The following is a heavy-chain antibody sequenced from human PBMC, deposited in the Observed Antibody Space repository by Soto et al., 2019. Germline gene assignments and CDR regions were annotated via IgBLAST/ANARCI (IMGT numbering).Heavy chain of an antibody. D-gene: IGHD1-1*01. V-gene: IGHV3-66*01. CDR3: ARDGTYNWV. CDR1: GFTVSNXX. Sequence: EVQLVESGGGLVQPGGSLRLSCAASGFTVSNXXXRWVRQAPGKGLEWVSLIYSGGVRYYADSVKGRFTISRDNSKNTLYLQMNSLRAEDTAVYYCARDGTYNWVGGQGILVTVSS. J-gene: IGHJ4*02. CDR2: IYSGGVR.